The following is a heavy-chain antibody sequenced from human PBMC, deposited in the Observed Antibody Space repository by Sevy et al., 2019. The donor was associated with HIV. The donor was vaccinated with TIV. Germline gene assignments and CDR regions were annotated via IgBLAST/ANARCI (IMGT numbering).Heavy chain of an antibody. Sequence: GGSLRLSCAASGFTFSSHAMHWVRQAPGKGLEGMAAISYDGSGKYYADSVKGRFTVSRDDSKNKLYLQMSSLRAGDTAVYYCARDGGYSVNFLPSGYWGQGTLVTVSS. CDR3: ARDGGYSVNFLPSGY. J-gene: IGHJ4*02. CDR1: GFTFSSHA. V-gene: IGHV3-30-3*01. D-gene: IGHD3-10*02. CDR2: ISYDGSGK.